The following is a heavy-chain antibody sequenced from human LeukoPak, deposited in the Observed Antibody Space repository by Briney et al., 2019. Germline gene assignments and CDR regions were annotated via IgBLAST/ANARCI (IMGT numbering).Heavy chain of an antibody. Sequence: PSETLSLTCTVSGGSISSYYWSWLRQPPGKGLEWIGYIYYSGSTNYNPSLKSRVTISVDTSKNQFSLKLSSVTAADTAIYYCARAVSGRFDYWGQGTLVTVSS. CDR2: IYYSGST. CDR3: ARAVSGRFDY. J-gene: IGHJ4*02. D-gene: IGHD6-19*01. CDR1: GGSISSYY. V-gene: IGHV4-59*08.